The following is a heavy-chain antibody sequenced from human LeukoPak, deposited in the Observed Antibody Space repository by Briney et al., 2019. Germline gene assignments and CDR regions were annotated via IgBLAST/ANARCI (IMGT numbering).Heavy chain of an antibody. J-gene: IGHJ3*02. CDR1: GFTFSSYA. CDR2: ISYDGSSK. V-gene: IGHV3-30-3*01. Sequence: GRSLRLSCAASGFTFSSYAMHWVRQAPGKGLEWVAVISYDGSSKYYADSVKGRFTISRDNSKNTLYLQMNSLRAEDTAVYYCARTTHDIPLDAFDIWGQGTMVTVSS. CDR3: ARTTHDIPLDAFDI. D-gene: IGHD3-9*01.